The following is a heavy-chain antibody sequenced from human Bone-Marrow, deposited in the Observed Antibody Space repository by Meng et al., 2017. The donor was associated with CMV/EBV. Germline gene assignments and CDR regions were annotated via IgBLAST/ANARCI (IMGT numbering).Heavy chain of an antibody. CDR1: GFTVSSNY. J-gene: IGHJ6*02. V-gene: IGHV3-53*01. Sequence: LSLTCAASGFTVSSNYMSWVRQAPGKGLEWVSVIYSGGSTYYADSVKGRFTISRDNSKNTLYLQMNSLRAEDTAVYYCARAYCSGGSCPHPYYYYGMDVWGQGTTVTVSS. D-gene: IGHD2-15*01. CDR3: ARAYCSGGSCPHPYYYYGMDV. CDR2: IYSGGST.